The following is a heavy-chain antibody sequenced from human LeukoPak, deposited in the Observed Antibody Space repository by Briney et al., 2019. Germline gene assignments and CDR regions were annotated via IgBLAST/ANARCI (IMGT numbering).Heavy chain of an antibody. Sequence: GGSLRLYCAASGFTFSIYAFHWGRQGPAYGLYWVTVISHDDKNRYYADSVKGRFTISRDNSKNTVYLQMNSLRVEDTAVYFCVRDRDTSGWLYWGQGTLVTVSS. J-gene: IGHJ4*02. D-gene: IGHD6-19*01. CDR3: VRDRDTSGWLY. CDR2: ISHDDKNR. CDR1: GFTFSIYA. V-gene: IGHV3-30*01.